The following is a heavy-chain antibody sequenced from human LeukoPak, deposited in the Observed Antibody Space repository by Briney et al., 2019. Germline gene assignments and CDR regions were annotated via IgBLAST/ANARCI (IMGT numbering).Heavy chain of an antibody. V-gene: IGHV4-61*01. Sequence: SETLSLTCTVSGGSVSSSNYYWSWIRQPPGKGLEWIGYIYYSGTTNYNPSLKSRVTTSVDTSKNQFSLKLSSVTAADTAVYYCARTDIVATIHFDYWGQGTLVTVSS. D-gene: IGHD5-12*01. CDR2: IYYSGTT. CDR3: ARTDIVATIHFDY. CDR1: GGSVSSSNYY. J-gene: IGHJ4*02.